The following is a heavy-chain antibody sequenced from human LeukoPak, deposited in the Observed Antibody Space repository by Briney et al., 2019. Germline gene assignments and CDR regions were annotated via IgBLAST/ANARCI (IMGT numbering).Heavy chain of an antibody. CDR3: ARIREVPAAPFDY. D-gene: IGHD2-2*01. CDR1: GYTFTGYY. CDR2: INPNSGGT. J-gene: IGHJ4*02. Sequence: ASAKVSCKASGYTFTGYYMHWVRQAPGQGLEWMGWINPNSGGTNYAQKFQGRVTMTRDTSISTAYMELSRLRSDDTAVYYCARIREVPAAPFDYWGQGTLVTVYS. V-gene: IGHV1-2*02.